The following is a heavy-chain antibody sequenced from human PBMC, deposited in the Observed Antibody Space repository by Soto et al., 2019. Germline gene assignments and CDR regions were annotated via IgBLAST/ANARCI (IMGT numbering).Heavy chain of an antibody. Sequence: PSQTLSLTCAISGDSVSSNSPTWNWIRQSPSRGLEWLGRTYYRSKWYNEYAVSVESRITINPDTSKNQFSLQLNSVTPEDTAIYYCARGHHNSGRPFDYWGQGTLVTVSS. CDR3: ARGHHNSGRPFDY. D-gene: IGHD6-19*01. V-gene: IGHV6-1*01. CDR1: GDSVSSNSPT. CDR2: TYYRSKWYN. J-gene: IGHJ4*02.